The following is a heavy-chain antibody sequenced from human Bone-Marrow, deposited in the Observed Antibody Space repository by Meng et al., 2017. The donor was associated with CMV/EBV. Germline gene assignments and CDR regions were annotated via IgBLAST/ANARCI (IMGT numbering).Heavy chain of an antibody. Sequence: ASVKVSCKASGYTFTSYYMHWVRQAPGQGLEWMGIINPSGGSTSYAQKFQGRVTMTRDTSTSTVYMELNSLRAEDTAVYYCARSMYYDFWSGYRGYFDLWGRGTLVTVSS. CDR1: GYTFTSYY. CDR2: INPSGGST. CDR3: ARSMYYDFWSGYRGYFDL. V-gene: IGHV1-46*01. D-gene: IGHD3-3*01. J-gene: IGHJ2*01.